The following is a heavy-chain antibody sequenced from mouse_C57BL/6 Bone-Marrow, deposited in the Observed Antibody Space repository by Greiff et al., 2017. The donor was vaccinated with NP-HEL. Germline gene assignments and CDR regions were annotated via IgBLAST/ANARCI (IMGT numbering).Heavy chain of an antibody. CDR3: KRRGDGDFYY. CDR2: IYPGNSDT. J-gene: IGHJ2*01. Sequence: EVQLQQSGTVLARPGASVKMSCKTSGYTFTSYWMHWVKQRPGQGLEWIGAIYPGNSDTSYNQKFKGKAKLTAVTSASTAYMEISSLTNEESAVCYCKRRGDGDFYYWGQGTTLTVSS. CDR1: GYTFTSYW. D-gene: IGHD3-3*01. V-gene: IGHV1-5*01.